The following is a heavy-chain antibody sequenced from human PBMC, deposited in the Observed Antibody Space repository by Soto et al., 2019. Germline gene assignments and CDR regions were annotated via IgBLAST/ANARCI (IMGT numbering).Heavy chain of an antibody. J-gene: IGHJ4*02. Sequence: PSETLSLTCTVSGGSISSYYWIWIRQPPGKGLEWIGYIYYSGSTNYNPSLKSRVTISVDTSKNQFSLKLSSVTAADTAVYYCARGWGLVFDYWGQGTLVTVSS. D-gene: IGHD2-21*02. CDR3: ARGWGLVFDY. CDR1: GGSISSYY. V-gene: IGHV4-59*01. CDR2: IYYSGST.